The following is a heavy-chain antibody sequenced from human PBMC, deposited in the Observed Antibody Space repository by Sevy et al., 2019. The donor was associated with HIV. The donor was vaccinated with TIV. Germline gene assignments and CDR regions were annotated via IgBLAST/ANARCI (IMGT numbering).Heavy chain of an antibody. J-gene: IGHJ4*01. CDR1: SGSISGYY. CDR3: ARGAEEQWLAY. D-gene: IGHD6-19*01. CDR2: IYSSGST. V-gene: IGHV4-4*07. Sequence: SETLSLTCTVSSGSISGYYWSWIRQPAGKGLEWIGRIYSSGSTNYNPSLKSRVTMSMDTSKNQFSLKLSSVTAADAAVYYCARGAEEQWLAYWGHGTLVTVSS.